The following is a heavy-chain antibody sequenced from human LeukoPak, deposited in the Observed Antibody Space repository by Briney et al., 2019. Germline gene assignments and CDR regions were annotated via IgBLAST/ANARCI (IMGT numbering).Heavy chain of an antibody. CDR1: GGSISSSSYY. CDR3: ARDPYYYDSSGYYRRGDYFDY. Sequence: SETLSLTCTVSGGSISSSSYYWGWIRQPPGKGLEWIGSIYYSGSTYYNPSLKSRVTISVDTSKNQFSLKLSSVTAADTAVYYCARDPYYYDSSGYYRRGDYFDYWGQGTLVTVSS. CDR2: IYYSGST. J-gene: IGHJ4*02. V-gene: IGHV4-39*07. D-gene: IGHD3-22*01.